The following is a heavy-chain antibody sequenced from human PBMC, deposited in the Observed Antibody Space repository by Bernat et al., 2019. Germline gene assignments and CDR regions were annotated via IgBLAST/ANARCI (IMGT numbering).Heavy chain of an antibody. V-gene: IGHV3-23*01. CDR3: AKPLGGSDAFDI. D-gene: IGHD3-16*01. CDR2: ISGRGGSK. Sequence: EVQLLESGGGLVQPGGSLRLSCAASGFTFSSYAMSWVRQAPGKGLEWVSAISGRGGSKYSADSVKVRFTISRDNSKNQHYLQMSSLRDEDTAVYYCAKPLGGSDAFDIWGQGTMVTVSS. CDR1: GFTFSSYA. J-gene: IGHJ3*02.